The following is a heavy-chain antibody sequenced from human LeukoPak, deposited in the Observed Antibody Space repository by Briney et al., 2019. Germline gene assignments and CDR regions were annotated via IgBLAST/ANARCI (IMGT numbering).Heavy chain of an antibody. Sequence: GGSLRLSCTASGFSFSGHWMHWARQLPGKGLVWVSRISPTGSTTSYADSVKGRFTVSRDNAKNTLYLQVNNLRAEDTAVYYCARGPNSNWSGLDFWGQGTLLTVTS. J-gene: IGHJ4*02. CDR2: ISPTGSTT. V-gene: IGHV3-74*01. CDR3: ARGPNSNWSGLDF. CDR1: GFSFSGHW. D-gene: IGHD6-6*01.